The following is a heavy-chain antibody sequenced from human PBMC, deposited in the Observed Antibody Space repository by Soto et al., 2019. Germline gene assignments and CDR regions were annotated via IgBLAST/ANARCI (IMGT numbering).Heavy chain of an antibody. Sequence: GGSLRLSCTVSGFTFSSCSMNWVRQTPRKGLEWVSSISSNRRYIYYADSVRGRFTISRDNAKNSLYLQMNSLRVEDTALYYCVRDHNWAFDYWAPGTLVTVSS. D-gene: IGHD1-20*01. V-gene: IGHV3-21*01. CDR2: ISSNRRYI. J-gene: IGHJ4*02. CDR1: GFTFSSCS. CDR3: VRDHNWAFDY.